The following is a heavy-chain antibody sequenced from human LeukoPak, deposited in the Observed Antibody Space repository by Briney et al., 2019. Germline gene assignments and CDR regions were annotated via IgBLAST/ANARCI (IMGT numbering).Heavy chain of an antibody. CDR3: ARDLDWLLFDY. CDR1: GFTFSAYW. CDR2: VKYDGSTT. Sequence: GGSLRLSCAASGFTFSAYWMHWVRQAPGKGLVWISRVKYDGSTTTYADSVKGRFTISRDNAKNILYLQMNSLRVEDTAVYYCARDLDWLLFDYWGQGTLVTVSS. V-gene: IGHV3-74*01. D-gene: IGHD3-9*01. J-gene: IGHJ4*02.